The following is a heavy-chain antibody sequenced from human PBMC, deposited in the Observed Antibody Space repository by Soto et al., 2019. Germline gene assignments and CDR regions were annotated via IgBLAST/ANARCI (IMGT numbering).Heavy chain of an antibody. V-gene: IGHV3-11*01. CDR3: ARAAAARPAAWY. D-gene: IGHD6-6*01. Sequence: RLSCAASGFTSGDYYMSWISQAPGKGLEWVSYISSSGSSTYYVDSVRGRFTISRDNAKNSLYLQMDSLGAEDTAVYYCARAAAARPAAWYGGQGTLVTVSS. CDR2: ISSSGSST. CDR1: GFTSGDYY. J-gene: IGHJ4*02.